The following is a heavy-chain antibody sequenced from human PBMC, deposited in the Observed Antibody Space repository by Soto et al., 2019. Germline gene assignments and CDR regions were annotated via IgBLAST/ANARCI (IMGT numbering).Heavy chain of an antibody. CDR3: ARDRGLRGYCISTSCYEFDY. D-gene: IGHD2-2*01. Sequence: GASVKVSCKASGYTFTGYYMHWVRQAPGQGLEWMGWINPNSGGTNYAQKFQGWVTMTRDTSISTAYMELSRLRSDDTAVYYCARDRGLRGYCISTSCYEFDYWGQGTLVTVSS. V-gene: IGHV1-2*04. CDR1: GYTFTGYY. CDR2: INPNSGGT. J-gene: IGHJ4*02.